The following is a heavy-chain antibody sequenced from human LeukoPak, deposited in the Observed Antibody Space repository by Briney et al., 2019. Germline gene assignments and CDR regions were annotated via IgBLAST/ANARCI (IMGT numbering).Heavy chain of an antibody. D-gene: IGHD6-13*01. CDR3: ARGRIAAAVPTGDWFDP. CDR1: GYTFTNYG. J-gene: IGHJ5*02. Sequence: SVKVSCKASGYTFTNYGVSWVRQAPGQGLEWMGGIIPIFGTANYAQKFQGRVTITTDESTSTAYMELSSLRSEDTAVYYCARGRIAAAVPTGDWFDPWGQGTLVTVSS. CDR2: IIPIFGTA. V-gene: IGHV1-69*05.